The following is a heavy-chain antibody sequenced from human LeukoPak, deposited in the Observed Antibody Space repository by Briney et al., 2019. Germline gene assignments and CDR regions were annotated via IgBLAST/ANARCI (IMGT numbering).Heavy chain of an antibody. Sequence: PSETLSLTCTVSGGSISSYYWSWIRQPPGQGLEWIGYIYYSGSTNYNPSLKSRVTISVDTSKNQFSLKLSSVTAADTAVYYCACQNYAHPGYFDYWGQGTLVTVSS. D-gene: IGHD3-16*01. CDR1: GGSISSYY. CDR2: IYYSGST. J-gene: IGHJ4*02. V-gene: IGHV4-59*01. CDR3: ACQNYAHPGYFDY.